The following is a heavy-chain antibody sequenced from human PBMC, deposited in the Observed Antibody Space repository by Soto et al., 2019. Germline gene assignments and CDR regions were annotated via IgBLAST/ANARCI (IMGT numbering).Heavy chain of an antibody. CDR1: GGSISSGGYY. J-gene: IGHJ4*02. CDR3: ARVGRYYDSGVWGGYFEY. CDR2: LYYSGVT. Sequence: QVQLQEPGPGLVKPSQTLSLTCTVSGGSISSGGYYWSWIRQDPGKGMEWIGYLYYSGVTYYNPYLKSRVTIAVDTSKYQFSLKLNSVTAADTAVYYCARVGRYYDSGVWGGYFEYWGQGTLVTVTS. V-gene: IGHV4-31*03. D-gene: IGHD3-22*01.